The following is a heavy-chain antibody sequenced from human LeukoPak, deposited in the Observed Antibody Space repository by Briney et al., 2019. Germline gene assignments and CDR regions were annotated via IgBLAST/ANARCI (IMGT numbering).Heavy chain of an antibody. V-gene: IGHV3-33*01. CDR1: GFTFSSYG. CDR3: AGDPTATYYYYYGMDV. D-gene: IGHD1-1*01. CDR2: IWYDGSNT. Sequence: GGSLRLSCAASGFTFSSYGMHWVRQAPGKGLEWVAVIWYDGSNTYYADSVKGRFTISRDNSKNTLYLQMNSLRAEDTAVYYCAGDPTATYYYYYGMDVWGQGTTVTVSS. J-gene: IGHJ6*02.